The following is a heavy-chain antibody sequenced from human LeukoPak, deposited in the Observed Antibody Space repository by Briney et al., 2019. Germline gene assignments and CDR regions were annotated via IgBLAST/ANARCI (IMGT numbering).Heavy chain of an antibody. CDR3: ARAMDV. J-gene: IGHJ6*02. Sequence: PGGSLRLFCAASGFTFSSYWMNWVRQTPGKGLEWVANIKHDGSEKYYVDSVKGRFTISRDNAKNSMYLQMNSLRGEDTAVYYCARAMDVWGQGTTVTVSS. CDR1: GFTFSSYW. V-gene: IGHV3-7*01. CDR2: IKHDGSEK.